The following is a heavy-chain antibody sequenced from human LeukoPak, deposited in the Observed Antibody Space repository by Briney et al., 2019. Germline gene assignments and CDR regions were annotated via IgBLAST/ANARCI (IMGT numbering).Heavy chain of an antibody. CDR3: ARDKLIYYYGSGRGPFDP. V-gene: IGHV4-34*01. CDR1: GGSFSGYY. J-gene: IGHJ5*02. CDR2: INHSGST. Sequence: PSETLSLTCAVYGGSFSGYYWSWIRQPPGEGLEWIGEINHSGSTNYNPSLKSRVTISVDTSKNQFSLKLSSVTAADTAVYYCARDKLIYYYGSGRGPFDPWGQGTLVTVSS. D-gene: IGHD3-10*01.